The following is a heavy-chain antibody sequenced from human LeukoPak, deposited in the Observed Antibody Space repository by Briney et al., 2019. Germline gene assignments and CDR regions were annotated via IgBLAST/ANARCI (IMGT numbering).Heavy chain of an antibody. CDR3: ARDLGATMIVGGYGMDV. J-gene: IGHJ6*02. D-gene: IGHD3-22*01. Sequence: SETLSLTCTVSGGSTSSYYWSWIRQPPGKGLEWIGYIYYSGSTNYNPSLKSRVTISVDTSENQFSLKLSSVTAADTAVYYCARDLGATMIVGGYGMDVWGQGTTVTVSS. CDR2: IYYSGST. V-gene: IGHV4-59*01. CDR1: GGSTSSYY.